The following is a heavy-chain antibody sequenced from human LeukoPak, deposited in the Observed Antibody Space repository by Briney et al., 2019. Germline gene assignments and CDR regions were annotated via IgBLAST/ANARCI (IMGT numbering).Heavy chain of an antibody. D-gene: IGHD2-2*01. CDR2: ISAYNGNT. V-gene: IGHV1-18*01. CDR1: GYTFTSYG. J-gene: IGHJ5*02. CDR3: ARDGRDIVLVPAGSFDP. Sequence: ASVKVSCKASGYTFTSYGISWVRQAPGQGLEWMGWISAYNGNTNYAQKLQGRVTMTTDTSTSTAYMELRSLRSDDTAVYYCARDGRDIVLVPAGSFDPWGQGTLVTVSS.